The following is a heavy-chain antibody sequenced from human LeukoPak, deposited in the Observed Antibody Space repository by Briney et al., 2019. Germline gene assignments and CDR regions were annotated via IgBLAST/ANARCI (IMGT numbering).Heavy chain of an antibody. D-gene: IGHD6-19*01. Sequence: SETLSLTCTVSGGSTSSSYYYWGWIRQPPGKGLEWIGSFYYSGSTYYNPSLMSRVTISVDTSKNQFSLKLSSVTAADTAVYYCARDLHRYSSSMTYYFDYWGQGTLVTVSS. J-gene: IGHJ4*02. CDR1: GGSTSSSYYY. CDR3: ARDLHRYSSSMTYYFDY. V-gene: IGHV4-39*07. CDR2: FYYSGST.